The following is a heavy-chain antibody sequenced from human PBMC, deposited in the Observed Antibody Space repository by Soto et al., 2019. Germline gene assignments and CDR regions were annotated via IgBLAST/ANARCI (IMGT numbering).Heavy chain of an antibody. CDR3: ARDKRTPGTPDYYYYYGMDV. D-gene: IGHD6-13*01. J-gene: IGHJ6*02. Sequence: GGSLRLSCAASGFTFSSYAMHWVRQAPGKGLEWVAVISYDGSNKYYADSVKGRFTISRDNSKNTLYLQMNSLRAEDTAVYYCARDKRTPGTPDYYYYYGMDVWGQGTTVTVSS. CDR2: ISYDGSNK. V-gene: IGHV3-30-3*01. CDR1: GFTFSSYA.